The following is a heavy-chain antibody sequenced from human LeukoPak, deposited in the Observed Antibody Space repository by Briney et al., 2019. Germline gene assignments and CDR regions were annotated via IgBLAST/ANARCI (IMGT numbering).Heavy chain of an antibody. V-gene: IGHV1-8*02. CDR2: MNPNSGNT. CDR1: GYTFTSYD. Sequence: ASVKVSCKASGYTFTSYDINWVRQATGQGLEWMGWMNPNSGNTGYAQKFQGRVTMTRDTSISTAYMELSRLRSDDTAVYYCARNGYSSSWGGDYWGQGTLATVSS. D-gene: IGHD6-13*01. CDR3: ARNGYSSSWGGDY. J-gene: IGHJ4*02.